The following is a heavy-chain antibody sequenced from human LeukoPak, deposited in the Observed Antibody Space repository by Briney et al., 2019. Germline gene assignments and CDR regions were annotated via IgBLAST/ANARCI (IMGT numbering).Heavy chain of an antibody. CDR2: ISSSSSYI. J-gene: IGHJ4*02. V-gene: IGHV3-21*01. CDR3: ARDLIRYYYDSSAYYFDY. CDR1: GFTFSNAW. Sequence: GGSLRLSCAASGFTFSNAWMSWVRQAPGKGLEWVSSISSSSSYIYYADSVKGRFTISRDNAKNSLYLQMNSLRAEDTAVYYCARDLIRYYYDSSAYYFDYWGQGTLVIVSS. D-gene: IGHD3-22*01.